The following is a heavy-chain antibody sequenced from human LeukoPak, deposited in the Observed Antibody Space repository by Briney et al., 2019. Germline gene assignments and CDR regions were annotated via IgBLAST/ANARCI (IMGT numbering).Heavy chain of an antibody. J-gene: IGHJ5*02. CDR3: ARDNSVEDTAWWFDP. Sequence: ASVKVSCKASGYTVTSYGISWVRQAPGQGLEWMGWISAYNGNTNYAQKLQGRVTMTTDTSTSTDYMELSSLRSEDTAVYYCARDNSVEDTAWWFDPWGQGTLVTVSS. CDR1: GYTVTSYG. CDR2: ISAYNGNT. D-gene: IGHD4-23*01. V-gene: IGHV1-18*01.